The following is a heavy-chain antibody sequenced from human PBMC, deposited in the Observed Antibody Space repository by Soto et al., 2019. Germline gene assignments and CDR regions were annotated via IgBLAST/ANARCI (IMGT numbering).Heavy chain of an antibody. CDR3: AKPRSGYFDAFDI. V-gene: IGHV3-74*01. CDR1: GFTFSRYW. J-gene: IGHJ3*02. CDR2: VKGDGSTA. D-gene: IGHD1-1*01. Sequence: LRLSCAASGFTFSRYWIYWVRQAPGKGLVWVSRVKGDGSTATYADSVKGRFTISRDNSKNTLYLQMNSLRAEDTAVYYCAKPRSGYFDAFDIWGQGTMVTVS.